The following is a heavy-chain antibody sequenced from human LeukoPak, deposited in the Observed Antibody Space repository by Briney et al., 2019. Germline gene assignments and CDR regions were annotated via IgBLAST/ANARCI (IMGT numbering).Heavy chain of an antibody. V-gene: IGHV3-15*01. Sequence: GGSLRLSCAASGFTFSNAWMSWVRQAPGKGLEWVGCIKSKTDGGTTDYAAPVKGRFTISRDDSKNTLYLQMNSLKTEDTAVYYCTTVDTAMVYYYYYYYMDVWGKGTTVTVSS. CDR3: TTVDTAMVYYYYYYYMDV. J-gene: IGHJ6*03. CDR2: IKSKTDGGTT. CDR1: GFTFSNAW. D-gene: IGHD5-18*01.